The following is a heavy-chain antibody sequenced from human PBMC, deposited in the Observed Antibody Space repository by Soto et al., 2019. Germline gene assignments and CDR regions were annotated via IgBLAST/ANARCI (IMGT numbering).Heavy chain of an antibody. D-gene: IGHD2-15*01. CDR3: ARAMVVGANSNAFDI. J-gene: IGHJ3*02. Sequence: EVQLVQSGAEVKKPGESLKISCKGYGYSFISYWIGWVRQMPGKGLEWMGIIYPGDFDTRYSPSFQGQVTISVDKSISTAYLQWNSLKASDTAMYYCARAMVVGANSNAFDIWGQGTMVIVSS. CDR2: IYPGDFDT. V-gene: IGHV5-51*01. CDR1: GYSFISYW.